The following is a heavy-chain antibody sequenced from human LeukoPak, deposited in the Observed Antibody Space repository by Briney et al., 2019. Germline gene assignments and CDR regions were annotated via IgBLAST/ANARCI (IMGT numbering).Heavy chain of an antibody. D-gene: IGHD3-10*01. J-gene: IGHJ4*02. CDR2: ISYDGTNK. CDR1: GFTFSSYG. CDR3: AKDGYYGSGTYPDY. Sequence: GTSLRLSCAASGFTFSSYGMNWVRQAPGKGLEWVAVISYDGTNKFYVDSLRGRFTISRDNSKNTLYLQMNSLRAEDTVVYYCAKDGYYGSGTYPDYWGQGTLVTVSS. V-gene: IGHV3-30*18.